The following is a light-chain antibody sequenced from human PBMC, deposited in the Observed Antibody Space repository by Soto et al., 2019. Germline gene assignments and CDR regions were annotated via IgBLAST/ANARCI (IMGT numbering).Light chain of an antibody. Sequence: QSVLTQPPSASGTPGQRVTISCSGSTSNIGSNTVNWYHHLPGTAPKLLIYSHNQRPSGVPDRFSGSRSGTSASLASSGLQSDDEADYYCAAWDDSLNGVVFGGGTKLTVL. CDR1: TSNIGSNT. J-gene: IGLJ2*01. V-gene: IGLV1-44*01. CDR2: SHN. CDR3: AAWDDSLNGVV.